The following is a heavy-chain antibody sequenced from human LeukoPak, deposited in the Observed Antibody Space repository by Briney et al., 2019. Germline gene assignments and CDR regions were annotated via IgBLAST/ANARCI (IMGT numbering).Heavy chain of an antibody. J-gene: IGHJ4*02. CDR3: GRAFPPLRTSSAGDL. D-gene: IGHD3-16*01. Sequence: GSLRRSCSASGFTFSDYDMNWIRQAPGKGLEWISAISGRSSHTYYGDSVKGRFSISRDNAKNLLYLQMNGLGAEDTAVYYCGRAFPPLRTSSAGDLWGQGTLVTVSS. V-gene: IGHV3-21*06. CDR2: ISGRSSHT. CDR1: GFTFSDYD.